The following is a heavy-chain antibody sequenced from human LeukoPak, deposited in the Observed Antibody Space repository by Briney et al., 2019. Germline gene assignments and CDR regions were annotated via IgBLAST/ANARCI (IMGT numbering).Heavy chain of an antibody. J-gene: IGHJ4*02. V-gene: IGHV1-18*01. CDR1: GYTFTSYG. Sequence: ASVKVSCKASGYTFTSYGFSWVRQAPGQGPEWMGWISAYNGNTNYAQKFQGRVTMTTDTSTSTAYMDLRSLRSDDTAVYYCARAEGYCSSTSCLFDYWGQGTLVTVSS. CDR2: ISAYNGNT. CDR3: ARAEGYCSSTSCLFDY. D-gene: IGHD2-2*01.